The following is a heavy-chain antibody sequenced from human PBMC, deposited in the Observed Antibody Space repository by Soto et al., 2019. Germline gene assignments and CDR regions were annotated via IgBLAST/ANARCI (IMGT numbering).Heavy chain of an antibody. D-gene: IGHD3-16*01. CDR1: GFTFSNAW. Sequence: GGSLRRSWAASGFTFSNAWMSWDRQAPGKGLEWVGRIKSNTDGGTTDYAAPVKGRLTISRDDSKNTLYLQMNSLKTEDTAVYYCTTDGDYPDYYGMDVWGQGTTVTVSS. V-gene: IGHV3-15*01. CDR2: IKSNTDGGTT. J-gene: IGHJ6*02. CDR3: TTDGDYPDYYGMDV.